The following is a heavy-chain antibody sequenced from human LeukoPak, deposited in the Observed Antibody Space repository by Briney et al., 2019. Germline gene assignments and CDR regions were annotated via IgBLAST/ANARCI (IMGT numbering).Heavy chain of an antibody. V-gene: IGHV5-51*01. CDR2: IYPGDSDT. Sequence: GESLKISCKGSGYSFTSYWIGWVRQMPGKGLEWMGIIYPGDSDTRYSPSFQGQVTISADKSISTAYLQWSSLKASDTAMYYCARLSLWEITFGGVIDPPDYWGQGTLVTVSS. J-gene: IGHJ4*02. CDR1: GYSFTSYW. D-gene: IGHD3-16*02. CDR3: ARLSLWEITFGGVIDPPDY.